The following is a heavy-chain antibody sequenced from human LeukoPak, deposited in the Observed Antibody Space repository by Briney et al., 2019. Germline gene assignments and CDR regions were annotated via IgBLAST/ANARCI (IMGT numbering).Heavy chain of an antibody. CDR1: GFTFSSYW. J-gene: IGHJ4*02. D-gene: IGHD2-15*01. CDR3: ARDLGYCSGGSCYDLFDY. Sequence: PGGSLILSCAASGFTFSSYWMHWVRQAPGKGLVWVSRILSDGSSSTYADSVKGRFTISRDNAKNTLYLQMNSLRGEDTAVYYCARDLGYCSGGSCYDLFDYWGQGTLVTVSS. CDR2: ILSDGSSS. V-gene: IGHV3-74*01.